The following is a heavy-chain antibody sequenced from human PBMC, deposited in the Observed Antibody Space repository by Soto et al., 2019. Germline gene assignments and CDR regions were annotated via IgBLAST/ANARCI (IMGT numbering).Heavy chain of an antibody. CDR2: IIPMLGTA. CDR3: GTYCLSTKYYPYYYYAMDV. J-gene: IGHJ6*02. V-gene: IGHV1-69*14. CDR1: GGTLSSYG. Sequence: QVQLVQSGAEVKKPGSSVKVSCKASGGTLSSYGVSWVRQAPGQGLEWMGGIIPMLGTADYAQKFQGRVTMTADKSTSTAYMDLRSLRSEDTAVYYCGTYCLSTKYYPYYYYAMDVWGQGTTVTVSS. D-gene: IGHD2-2*01.